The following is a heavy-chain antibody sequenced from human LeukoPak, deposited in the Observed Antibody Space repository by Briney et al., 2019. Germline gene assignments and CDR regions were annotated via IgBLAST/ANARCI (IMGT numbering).Heavy chain of an antibody. Sequence: SETLSLTCAVYGGSFSGYCWSWIRQPPGKGLEWIGEINHSGSTNYNPSLKSRVTISVDTSKNQFSLELSSVTAADTAVYYCARGLSVAGTDWLDPWGQGTLVTVSS. CDR3: ARGLSVAGTDWLDP. D-gene: IGHD6-19*01. CDR1: GGSFSGYC. CDR2: INHSGST. V-gene: IGHV4-34*01. J-gene: IGHJ5*02.